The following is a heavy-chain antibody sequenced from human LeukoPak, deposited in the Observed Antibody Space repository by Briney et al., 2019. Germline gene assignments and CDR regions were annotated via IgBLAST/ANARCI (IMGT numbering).Heavy chain of an antibody. J-gene: IGHJ5*02. V-gene: IGHV3-23*01. CDR3: ASSYSSSWYAWFDP. D-gene: IGHD6-13*01. Sequence: GGSLRFSCAASGFTFSSYAMSWVRQAPGKGLEWVSAISGSGGSTYYADSVKGRFTISRDNSKNTLYLQMNSLRAEDTAVYYCASSYSSSWYAWFDPWGQGTLVTVSP. CDR2: ISGSGGST. CDR1: GFTFSSYA.